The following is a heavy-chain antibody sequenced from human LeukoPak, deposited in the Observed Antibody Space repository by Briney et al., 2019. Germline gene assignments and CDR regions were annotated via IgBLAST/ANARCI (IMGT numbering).Heavy chain of an antibody. Sequence: PGGSLRLSCAASGFTFSRSAMSWARQASGKGLEWVSVISDSGGITYYADSVKGRFTISRDNSKNTLFLQMNSPRAEDTAVYYCAKDARRTSGWYFFDYWGQGTLVTVSS. CDR3: AKDARRTSGWYFFDY. CDR1: GFTFSRSA. V-gene: IGHV3-23*01. D-gene: IGHD6-19*01. CDR2: ISDSGGIT. J-gene: IGHJ4*02.